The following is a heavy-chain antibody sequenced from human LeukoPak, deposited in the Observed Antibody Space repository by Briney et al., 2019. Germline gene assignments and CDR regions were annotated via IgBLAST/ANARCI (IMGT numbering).Heavy chain of an antibody. Sequence: GGSLRLSCAASGFTFSSSWMSWVRQAPGKGLEWVANIKQDGSEKYYVDSVKGRFAISRDNAKNSLYLQMNGLRAEDTAVYYCARTQGPGHDFWSGFDYWGQGTLVTVSS. V-gene: IGHV3-7*03. CDR1: GFTFSSSW. J-gene: IGHJ4*02. CDR3: ARTQGPGHDFWSGFDY. D-gene: IGHD3-3*01. CDR2: IKQDGSEK.